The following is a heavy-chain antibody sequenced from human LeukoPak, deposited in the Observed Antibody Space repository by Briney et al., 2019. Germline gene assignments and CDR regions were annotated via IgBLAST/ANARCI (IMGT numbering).Heavy chain of an antibody. J-gene: IGHJ4*02. CDR1: GFTFSSYS. V-gene: IGHV3-21*01. CDR3: ARESGGYCSGTSCYKGYFDY. CDR2: ISSSGTYI. D-gene: IGHD2-2*02. Sequence: GGSLRLSCAASGFTFSSYSMNWVRQAPGKGLEWVSSISSSGTYIYYAASVKGRFTISRDNAKNSLYLQMNSLRAEDTAVYYCARESGGYCSGTSCYKGYFDYWGQGTLVTVSS.